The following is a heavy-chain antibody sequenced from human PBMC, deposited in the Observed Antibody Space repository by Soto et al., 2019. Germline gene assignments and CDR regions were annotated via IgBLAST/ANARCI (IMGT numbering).Heavy chain of an antibody. CDR3: ARHYYGSGSYYYYYYGMDV. CDR1: GGSISSSSYY. J-gene: IGHJ6*02. D-gene: IGHD3-10*01. V-gene: IGHV4-39*01. Sequence: QLQLQESGPGLVKPSETLSLTCTVSGGSISSSSYYWGWIRQPPGKGLEWIGSIYYSGSTYYNPSLKSRVTISVDTSKNQFSLELSSVTAADTAVYYCARHYYGSGSYYYYYYGMDVWGQGTTVTVSS. CDR2: IYYSGST.